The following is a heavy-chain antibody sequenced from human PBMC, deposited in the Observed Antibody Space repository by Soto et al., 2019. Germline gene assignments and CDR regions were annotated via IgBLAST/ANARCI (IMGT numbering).Heavy chain of an antibody. J-gene: IGHJ4*02. V-gene: IGHV3-23*01. CDR2: IDGSGSNT. CDR3: AKERATVTTND. Sequence: VQLLESGGGLVQPGGSLRLSCAASGFKFNSYAMSWVRQAPGEGLEWVSGIDGSGSNTYYADSVKGRFIISRDNSKNTLYLQLSSLRAEDTAVYYCAKERATVTTNDWGQGTLVTVSS. CDR1: GFKFNSYA. D-gene: IGHD4-17*01.